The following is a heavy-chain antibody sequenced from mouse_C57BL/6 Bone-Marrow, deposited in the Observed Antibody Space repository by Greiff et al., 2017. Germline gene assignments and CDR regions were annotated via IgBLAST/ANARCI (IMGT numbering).Heavy chain of an antibody. D-gene: IGHD2-1*01. CDR1: GFTFSSYT. J-gene: IGHJ3*01. CDR2: ISGGGGNT. Sequence: DVKLVESGGGLVKPGGSLKLSCAASGFTFSSYTMSWVRQTPEKRLEWVATISGGGGNTYYPDSVKGRFTISRDNAKNTLYLQMSSLRSEDTALYYCARHSPYYYFSFAYWGQGTLVTVSA. CDR3: ARHSPYYYFSFAY. V-gene: IGHV5-9*01.